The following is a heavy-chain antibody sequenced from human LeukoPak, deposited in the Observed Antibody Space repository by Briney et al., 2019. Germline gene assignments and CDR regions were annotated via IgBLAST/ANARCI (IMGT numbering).Heavy chain of an antibody. V-gene: IGHV4-39*01. CDR1: GGSISSSTYY. J-gene: IGHJ3*02. Sequence: SETLSLTCTVSGGSISSSTYYWDWIRQSPGKGLEWIGSIYYSGSTYYNPSLKSRVTISVDTSKNQFSLKLTSVTAADTAVYYCARPVGRGAFDIWGQGTMVIVSS. D-gene: IGHD1-26*01. CDR2: IYYSGST. CDR3: ARPVGRGAFDI.